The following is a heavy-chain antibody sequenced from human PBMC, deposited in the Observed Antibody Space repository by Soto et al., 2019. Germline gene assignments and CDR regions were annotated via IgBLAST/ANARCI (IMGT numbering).Heavy chain of an antibody. V-gene: IGHV3-23*01. D-gene: IGHD3-22*01. Sequence: PGGSLRLSCIGSGFTFSNYAMSWVRQAPGKGLEWVSGISDGGGSTYYADSVKGQFTISRDNAKNTLYLQMNSLRAEDTAVYYCAKEGLFLGPRPHPFDVWGQGTMVTVSS. CDR2: ISDGGGST. CDR1: GFTFSNYA. CDR3: AKEGLFLGPRPHPFDV. J-gene: IGHJ3*01.